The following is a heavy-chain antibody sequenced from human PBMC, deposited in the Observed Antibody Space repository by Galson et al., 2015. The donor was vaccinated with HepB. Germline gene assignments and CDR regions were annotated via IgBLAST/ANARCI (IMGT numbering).Heavy chain of an antibody. V-gene: IGHV3-66*01. D-gene: IGHD2-2*01. CDR1: GFTVSSNF. CDR2: IYSGGNT. Sequence: SLRLSCAASGFTVSSNFMSWVRQAPGKGLEWVSVIYSGGNTYYADSVKGRFTISRDNSKNTLHLQLNSLRAEDTAVYYCARGQSVCSSTSCYLFYFDYWGQGTLVTVSS. CDR3: ARGQSVCSSTSCYLFYFDY. J-gene: IGHJ4*02.